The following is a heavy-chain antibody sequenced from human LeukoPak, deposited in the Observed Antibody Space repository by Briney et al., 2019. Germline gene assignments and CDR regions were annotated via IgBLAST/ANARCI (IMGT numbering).Heavy chain of an antibody. CDR2: IRSKANSYAT. CDR1: GFTFSGSA. J-gene: IGHJ6*03. CDR3: TTPGRAYSYVPYYYMDV. V-gene: IGHV3-73*01. Sequence: GGSLRFSCAASGFTFSGSAMHWVRQASGKGLEWVGRIRSKANSYATAYAASVKGRFTISRDDSKNTAYLQMNSLKTEDTAVYYCTTPGRAYSYVPYYYMDVWGKGTTVTVSS. D-gene: IGHD5-18*01.